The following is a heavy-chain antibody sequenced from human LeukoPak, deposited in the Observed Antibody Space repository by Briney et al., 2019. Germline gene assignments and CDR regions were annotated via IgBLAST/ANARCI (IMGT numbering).Heavy chain of an antibody. CDR2: ISTSGTTI. Sequence: GGSLRLSCAASGFTFSSYSMNWVRQAPGKGLEWVSYISTSGTTIYYADSVRGRFTISRDNAKNSLSLQMDSLRAEDTAVYYCARGPYYDILSGLVDYWGQGTLVTVSS. V-gene: IGHV3-48*04. CDR3: ARGPYYDILSGLVDY. J-gene: IGHJ4*02. CDR1: GFTFSSYS. D-gene: IGHD3-9*01.